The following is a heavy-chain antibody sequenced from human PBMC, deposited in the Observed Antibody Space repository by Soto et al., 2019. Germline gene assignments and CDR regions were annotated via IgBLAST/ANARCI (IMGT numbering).Heavy chain of an antibody. CDR3: ARDESAGSSIRY. D-gene: IGHD2-2*01. Sequence: PGGSLRLSCTASGSTFRTYGMNWVRQAPGKGLEWVSSISNSGDYIYYADSVQGRFTISRDNAKNSLYLQMNSLGAEDTAVYFCARDESAGSSIRYWGQGILVTVSS. V-gene: IGHV3-21*01. J-gene: IGHJ4*02. CDR2: ISNSGDYI. CDR1: GSTFRTYG.